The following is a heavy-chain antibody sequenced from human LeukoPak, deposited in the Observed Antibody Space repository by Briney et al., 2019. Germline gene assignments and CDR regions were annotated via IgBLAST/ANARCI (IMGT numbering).Heavy chain of an antibody. CDR1: GGSISSGSYY. V-gene: IGHV4-61*02. Sequence: PSETLSLTCTVSGGSISSGSYYWSWIRQPAGKGLEWIGRIYTSGSTNYNPSLKSRVTISVDTSKNQFSLKLSSVTAADTAVYYCARAGGYWDVWGKGTTVTISS. CDR3: ARAGGYWDV. CDR2: IYTSGST. J-gene: IGHJ6*04. D-gene: IGHD2-21*02.